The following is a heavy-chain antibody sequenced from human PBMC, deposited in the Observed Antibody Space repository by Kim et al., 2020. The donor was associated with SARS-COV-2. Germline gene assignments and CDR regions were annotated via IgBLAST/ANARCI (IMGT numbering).Heavy chain of an antibody. D-gene: IGHD3-22*01. CDR3: ARAMGATYYYDSSGYADVYYYYGMDV. CDR2: IYSGGST. Sequence: GGCLRLSCAASGFTVSSNYMSWVRQAPGKGLEWVSVIYSGGSTYYADSVKGRFTISRDNSKNTLYLQMNSLRAEDTAVYYCARAMGATYYYDSSGYADVYYYYGMDVWGQGTTVTVSS. CDR1: GFTVSSNY. V-gene: IGHV3-66*01. J-gene: IGHJ6*02.